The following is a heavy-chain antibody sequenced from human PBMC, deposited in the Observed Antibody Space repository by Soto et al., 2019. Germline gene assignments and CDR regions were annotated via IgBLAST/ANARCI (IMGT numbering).Heavy chain of an antibody. D-gene: IGHD3-3*01. CDR1: GYSFTNYW. Sequence: GESLKISCQGSGYSFTNYWIGWVRQMPGKGLEWMGIIYVDGSDARYSPSFQGQVLISADKSISTAYLQWGSLKASDTAIYYCARSGGHFLAYGMDVWGQGTTVTSSS. CDR2: IYVDGSDA. CDR3: ARSGGHFLAYGMDV. J-gene: IGHJ6*02. V-gene: IGHV5-51*01.